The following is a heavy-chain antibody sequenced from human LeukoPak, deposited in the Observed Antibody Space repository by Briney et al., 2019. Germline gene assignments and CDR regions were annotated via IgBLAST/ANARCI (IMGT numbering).Heavy chain of an antibody. CDR1: GFTFSSYS. V-gene: IGHV3-21*01. D-gene: IGHD4-17*01. CDR3: ARAVYGFDAFDI. CDR2: ISSSSSYI. J-gene: IGHJ3*02. Sequence: PGGSLRLSCAASGFTFSSYSMNWVRQAPGKGLEWVSSISSSSSYIYYADSVKGRFTISRDNAKNSLYLQMNSLRAEDTAVYYCARAVYGFDAFDIWGQGATFTVSS.